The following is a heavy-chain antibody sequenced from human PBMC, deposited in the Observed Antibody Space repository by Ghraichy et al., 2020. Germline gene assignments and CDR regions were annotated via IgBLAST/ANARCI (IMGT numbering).Heavy chain of an antibody. V-gene: IGHV3-53*01. D-gene: IGHD3-3*01. Sequence: GESLNISCAASGFTVSSNYMSWVRQAPGKGLEWVSVIYSGGSTYYADSVKGRFTISRDNSKNTLYLQMNSLRAEDTAVYYCARGAAYDTIFGVVTSPLDYWGQGTLVTVSS. CDR3: ARGAAYDTIFGVVTSPLDY. CDR2: IYSGGST. CDR1: GFTVSSNY. J-gene: IGHJ4*02.